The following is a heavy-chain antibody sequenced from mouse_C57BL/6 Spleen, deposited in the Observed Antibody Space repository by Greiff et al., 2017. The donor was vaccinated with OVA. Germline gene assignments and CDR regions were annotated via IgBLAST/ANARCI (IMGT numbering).Heavy chain of an antibody. V-gene: IGHV2-2*01. CDR3: AREREGLLHAMDY. J-gene: IGHJ4*01. D-gene: IGHD2-3*01. CDR1: GFSLTSYG. CDR2: IWSGGST. Sequence: VKLMESGPGLVQPSQSLSITCTVSGFSLTSYGVHWVRQSPGKGLEWLGVIWSGGSTAYNAAFISRLSISKDNSKSQVFFKMNSLQADDTAIYYCAREREGLLHAMDYWGQGTSVTVSS.